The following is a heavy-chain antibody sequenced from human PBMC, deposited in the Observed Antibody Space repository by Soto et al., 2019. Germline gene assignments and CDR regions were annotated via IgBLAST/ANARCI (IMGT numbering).Heavy chain of an antibody. CDR2: ISAYNGNT. CDR1: WFTLSRYG. Sequence: APVEGSCQAFWFTLSRYGISWGGKAPGQRGEGVGWISAYNGNTNYAQKLQGRVTMTTDTSTSTAYMELRSLRSDDTAVYYCARSGTIVVVPAADLSYYYYGMDVWGQGTTVTVSS. J-gene: IGHJ6*02. V-gene: IGHV1-18*04. CDR3: ARSGTIVVVPAADLSYYYYGMDV. D-gene: IGHD2-2*01.